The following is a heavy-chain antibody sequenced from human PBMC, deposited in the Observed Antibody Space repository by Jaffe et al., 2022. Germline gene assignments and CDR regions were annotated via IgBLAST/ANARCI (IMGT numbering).Heavy chain of an antibody. D-gene: IGHD2-2*01. CDR1: GGSISSYY. CDR2: IYYSGST. CDR3: ARELWDIVVVPAAHQYYYYMDV. J-gene: IGHJ6*03. V-gene: IGHV4-59*01. Sequence: QVQLQESGPGLVKPSETLSLTCTVSGGSISSYYWSWIRQPPGKGLEWIGYIYYSGSTNYNPSLKSRVTISVDTSKNQFSLKLSSVTAADTAVYYCARELWDIVVVPAAHQYYYYMDVWGKGTTVTVSS.